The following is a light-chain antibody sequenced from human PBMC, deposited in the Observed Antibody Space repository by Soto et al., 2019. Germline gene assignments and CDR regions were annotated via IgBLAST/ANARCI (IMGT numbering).Light chain of an antibody. Sequence: DIQMTQSPSTLSGSVGDRVTITCRASQTISSWLAWYQQKPGKAPKLLIYKASTLKSGVPSRFSGSGSGTEFTLTISSLQPEDFATYYCQQSDSTPPTFDHGTKVDIK. V-gene: IGKV1-5*03. CDR3: QQSDSTPPT. CDR1: QTISSW. CDR2: KAS. J-gene: IGKJ1*01.